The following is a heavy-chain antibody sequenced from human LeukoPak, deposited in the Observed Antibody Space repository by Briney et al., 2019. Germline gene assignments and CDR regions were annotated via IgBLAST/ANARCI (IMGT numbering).Heavy chain of an antibody. V-gene: IGHV3-66*01. D-gene: IGHD6-19*01. CDR3: ASGRQWLDPFDY. Sequence: GGSLRLSCAASGFTVSSNYMSWVRQAPGKGLEWVSVIYSGGSTYYADSVKGRFTIPRDNYKNTLYLQMNSLRAEDTAVYYCASGRQWLDPFDYWGQGTLVTVSS. CDR2: IYSGGST. CDR1: GFTVSSNY. J-gene: IGHJ4*02.